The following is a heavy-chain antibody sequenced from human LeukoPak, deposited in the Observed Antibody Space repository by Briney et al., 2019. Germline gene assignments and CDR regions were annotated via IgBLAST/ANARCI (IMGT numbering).Heavy chain of an antibody. J-gene: IGHJ4*02. V-gene: IGHV3-7*01. CDR3: AKSEQWLVEGVFDY. Sequence: GGSLRLSCAASGFTFSSYWMSWVRQAPGKGLEWVANIKQDGSEKYYVDSVKGRFTISRGNAKNSLYLQMNSLRAEDTAVYYCAKSEQWLVEGVFDYWGQGTLVTVSS. D-gene: IGHD6-19*01. CDR2: IKQDGSEK. CDR1: GFTFSSYW.